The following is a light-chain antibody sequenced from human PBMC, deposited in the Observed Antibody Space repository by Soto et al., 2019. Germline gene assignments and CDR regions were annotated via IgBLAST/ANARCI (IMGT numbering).Light chain of an antibody. V-gene: IGLV2-8*01. J-gene: IGLJ1*01. CDR1: SNDVGGYNY. Sequence: QSALAQPPSASGSPGQSVTISCTGTSNDVGGYNYVSWYQQHPGKAPKVLIYAVTKRPSGVPDRFFGSKSGNTASLTVSWLQADDEADYYCSSYAGSNNLVFGTGTKLTVL. CDR3: SSYAGSNNLV. CDR2: AVT.